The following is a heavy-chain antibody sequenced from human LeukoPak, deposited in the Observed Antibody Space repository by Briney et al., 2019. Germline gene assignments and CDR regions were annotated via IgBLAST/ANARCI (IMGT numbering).Heavy chain of an antibody. J-gene: IGHJ4*02. CDR3: ARGSYGAYNYCDY. V-gene: IGHV3-33*01. D-gene: IGHD4/OR15-4a*01. CDR1: GFTFSSYG. Sequence: PGGSLRLSCAASGFTFSSYGMHWVRQAPARGLEWVAVIGFDGNNKFYADSVKGRFTISRDNSKNTLYLQMNSLRAEYTAVYYCARGSYGAYNYCDYWGQGTLVTVSS. CDR2: IGFDGNNK.